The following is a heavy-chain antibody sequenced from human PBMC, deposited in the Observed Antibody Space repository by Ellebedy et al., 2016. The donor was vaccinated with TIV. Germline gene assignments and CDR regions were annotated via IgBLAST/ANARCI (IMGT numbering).Heavy chain of an antibody. Sequence: SETLSLXCAVYGGSFSGYYWSWIRQPPGKGLEWIGEINHSGSTNYNPSLKSRVTISVDTSKNQFSLKLSSVTAADTAVYYCARTGIWSGLYYYYYYMDVWGKGTTVTVSS. V-gene: IGHV4-34*01. D-gene: IGHD3-3*01. CDR2: INHSGST. J-gene: IGHJ6*03. CDR1: GGSFSGYY. CDR3: ARTGIWSGLYYYYYYMDV.